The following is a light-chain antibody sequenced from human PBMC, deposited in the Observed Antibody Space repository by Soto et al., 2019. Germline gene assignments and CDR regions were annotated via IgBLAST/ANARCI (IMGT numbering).Light chain of an antibody. CDR1: QSVSSSW. Sequence: EIVLTQSPGTLSLSPGERATLSCRASQSVSSSWLAWYQQKPGQAPRLLIYDASGRATGSPDRFSGSGSGTDFTLTISRLEPEDFAVYYCQQYGSSPITVGQGTRLEIK. CDR2: DAS. V-gene: IGKV3-20*01. CDR3: QQYGSSPIT. J-gene: IGKJ5*01.